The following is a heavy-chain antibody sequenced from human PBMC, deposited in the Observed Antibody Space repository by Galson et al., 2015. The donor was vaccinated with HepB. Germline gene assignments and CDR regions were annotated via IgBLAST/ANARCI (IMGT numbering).Heavy chain of an antibody. J-gene: IGHJ4*02. CDR3: VKDRGMGSAWHVLEH. CDR2: TWYDGTDK. CDR1: GFNFGSYG. V-gene: IGHV3-33*06. D-gene: IGHD3-10*02. Sequence: SLRLSCAASGFNFGSYGMHWVRQAPSKGLEWVAVTWYDGTDKKYAESVKGRFTISRDNSKNTLYLQMNSVRVEDTAVYYCVKDRGMGSAWHVLEHWGQGALVTVSS.